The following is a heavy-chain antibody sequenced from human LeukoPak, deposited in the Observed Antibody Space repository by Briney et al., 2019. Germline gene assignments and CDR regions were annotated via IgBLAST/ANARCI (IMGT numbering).Heavy chain of an antibody. CDR2: IYHSGST. J-gene: IGHJ3*02. Sequence: SQTLSLTCTVSGGSISSGGYYWSWIQQPPGKGLEWIGYIYHSGSTYYNPSLKSRVTISVDRSKNQFSLKLSSVTAADTAVYYCARRLDVVVPAATVDAFDIWGQGTMVTVSS. CDR1: GGSISSGGYY. V-gene: IGHV4-30-2*01. CDR3: ARRLDVVVPAATVDAFDI. D-gene: IGHD2-2*01.